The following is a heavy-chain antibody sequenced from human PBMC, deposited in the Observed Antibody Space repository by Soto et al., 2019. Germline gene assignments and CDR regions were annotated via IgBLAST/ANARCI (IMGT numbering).Heavy chain of an antibody. D-gene: IGHD5-12*01. CDR2: IGTAGDT. V-gene: IGHV3-13*01. J-gene: IGHJ6*03. Sequence: GGSLRLSCAASGFTFSSYDMHWVRQATGKGLEWVSAIGTAGDTYYPGSVKGRFTISRENAKNSLYLQMNSLRAGDTAVYYCARAGIIRGYSGYDSFDYYYYCMDVWGEGTTVTVSS. CDR3: ARAGIIRGYSGYDSFDYYYYCMDV. CDR1: GFTFSSYD.